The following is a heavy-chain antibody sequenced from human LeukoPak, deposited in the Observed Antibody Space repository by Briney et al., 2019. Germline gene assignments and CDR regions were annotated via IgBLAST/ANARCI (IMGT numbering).Heavy chain of an antibody. V-gene: IGHV3-23*01. CDR2: ISGSGGST. CDR3: AKGPSYFDY. CDR1: GLTFSSHS. Sequence: GGSLRLSCAVSGLTFSSHSMNWVRQAPGKGLEWVSAISGSGGSTYYADSVKGRFTISRDNSKNTLYLQMNSLRAEDTAVYYCAKGPSYFDYWGQGTLVTVSS. J-gene: IGHJ4*02.